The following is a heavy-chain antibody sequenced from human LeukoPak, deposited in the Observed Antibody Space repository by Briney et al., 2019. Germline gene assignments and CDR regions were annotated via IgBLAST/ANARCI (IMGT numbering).Heavy chain of an antibody. CDR2: ISGSGGST. CDR3: AKDFSGYDAGYFDY. V-gene: IGHV3-23*01. J-gene: IGHJ4*02. D-gene: IGHD5-12*01. Sequence: GGSLRLSCAASGFTFSSYAMSWVRQAPGKGLEWVSAISGSGGSTYYADSVKGRFTISRDNSKNTLYLQMDSLRAEDTAVYYCAKDFSGYDAGYFDYWGQGTLVTVSS. CDR1: GFTFSSYA.